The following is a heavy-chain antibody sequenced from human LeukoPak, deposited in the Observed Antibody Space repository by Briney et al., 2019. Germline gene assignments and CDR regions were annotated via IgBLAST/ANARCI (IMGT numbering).Heavy chain of an antibody. V-gene: IGHV3-43*02. CDR1: GFTFDAYA. D-gene: IGHD4-17*01. CDR3: AKGRRDDSLYGTFDS. J-gene: IGHJ4*02. Sequence: GGSLRLSCTASGFTFDAYAMYWVRQAPGKGLEWVSLITANGENTYYAGSVKGRFTISRDTSKNSLYLQMNFLRSEDTAFYSCAKGRRDDSLYGTFDSWGRGTPVAVSS. CDR2: ITANGENT.